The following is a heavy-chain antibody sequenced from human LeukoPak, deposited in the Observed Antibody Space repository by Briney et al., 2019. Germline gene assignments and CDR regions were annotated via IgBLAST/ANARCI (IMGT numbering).Heavy chain of an antibody. V-gene: IGHV1-46*01. CDR2: INPSGGST. CDR1: GYTFTTYY. J-gene: IGHJ4*02. Sequence: GASVKVSCKASGYTFTTYYIHWVRQAPGQGLEWMGFINPSGGSTSYAQKFQGRVTMTGDTSTSAVYMELSSLRSEDTAMYYCARNVGSGFDYWGQGTLVTVSS. CDR3: ARNVGSGFDY. D-gene: IGHD1-1*01.